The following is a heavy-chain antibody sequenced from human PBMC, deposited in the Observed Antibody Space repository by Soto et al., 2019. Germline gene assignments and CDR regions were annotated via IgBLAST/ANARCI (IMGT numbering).Heavy chain of an antibody. CDR1: GGSISNYY. CDR3: ARVAPRRMVRGVIISSGWFDP. V-gene: IGHV4-59*12. CDR2: IHYSGNT. Sequence: PSETLSLTCTVSGGSISNYYWSWIRQPPGKGLEWIGYIHYSGNTKYNPSLKSRVTISADTSKNQFSLKLSSVTAADTAVYYCARVAPRRMVRGVIISSGWFDPWGQGTLVTVSS. D-gene: IGHD3-10*01. J-gene: IGHJ5*02.